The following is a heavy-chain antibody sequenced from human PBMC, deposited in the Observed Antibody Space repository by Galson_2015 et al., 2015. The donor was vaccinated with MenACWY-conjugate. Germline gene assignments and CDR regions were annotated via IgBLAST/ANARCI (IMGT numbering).Heavy chain of an antibody. D-gene: IGHD1-26*01. V-gene: IGHV3-30*18. CDR2: LSYHGTNK. J-gene: IGHJ4*02. CDR3: AKGRRGGGANHYFDN. Sequence: SLRLSCAASGFTFSTYGMHWVRQAPGKGLEWVATLSYHGTNKYYADYVKGRFTISRDNSKNTLYLQMNSLKPEDTAVYYCAKGRRGGGANHYFDNWGQGTPVTVSS. CDR1: GFTFSTYG.